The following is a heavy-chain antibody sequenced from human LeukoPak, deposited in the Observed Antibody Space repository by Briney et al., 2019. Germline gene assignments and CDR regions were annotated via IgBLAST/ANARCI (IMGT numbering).Heavy chain of an antibody. CDR2: IYYSGST. Sequence: PSETLSLTCTVSGGSIRSSSYFWGWFRQPPGKGLEWIGTIYYSGSTYYNPSLKSRVTISLDPSKNQFSLKLSSVTAADTAVYYCARPTSGTAWNFEYWGQGTLVTVSS. J-gene: IGHJ4*02. D-gene: IGHD1-1*01. CDR1: GGSIRSSSYF. V-gene: IGHV4-39*07. CDR3: ARPTSGTAWNFEY.